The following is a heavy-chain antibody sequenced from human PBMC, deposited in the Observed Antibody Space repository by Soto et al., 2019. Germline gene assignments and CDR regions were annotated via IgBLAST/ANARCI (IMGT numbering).Heavy chain of an antibody. J-gene: IGHJ6*02. CDR3: ARGVWVRHYYYGMDV. D-gene: IGHD3-16*01. CDR1: GGSISSYY. CDR2: IYTSGST. V-gene: IGHV4-4*07. Sequence: SGTLSLTCTVSGGSISSYYWSWIRQPAGKGLEWIGRIYTSGSTNYNPSLKSRVTMSVDTSKNQFSLKLSSVTAADTAVYYCARGVWVRHYYYGMDVWGQGTTVTVSS.